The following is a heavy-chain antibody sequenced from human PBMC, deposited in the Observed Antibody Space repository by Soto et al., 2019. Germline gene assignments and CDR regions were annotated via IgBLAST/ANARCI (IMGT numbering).Heavy chain of an antibody. CDR1: GFTVSSNY. D-gene: IGHD1-1*01. J-gene: IGHJ3*02. CDR2: IYSGGST. V-gene: IGHV3-66*01. Sequence: EVRLVESGGGLVQPGGSLRLSCAASGFTVSSNYMSWVRQAPGKGLEWVSVIYSGGSTYYADSVKGRFTISRDNSKNTLYLQMNSLRAEDTAVYYCARWINTNDAFDIWGQGTMVTVSS. CDR3: ARWINTNDAFDI.